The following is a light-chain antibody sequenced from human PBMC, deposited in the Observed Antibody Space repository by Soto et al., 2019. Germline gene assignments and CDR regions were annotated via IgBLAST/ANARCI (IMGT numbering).Light chain of an antibody. J-gene: IGKJ1*01. V-gene: IGKV1-5*01. CDR2: DAS. CDR3: QQYGRSPPVK. Sequence: DIEMTQSPSTLSASLGDRVTITCRASQSISSWLAWYQQKPGKAPKLLIYDASSLESGVPSSFSGSGSGTDFTLTISRLEHEDFAVYYCQQYGRSPPVKFGQGTKVDIK. CDR1: QSISSW.